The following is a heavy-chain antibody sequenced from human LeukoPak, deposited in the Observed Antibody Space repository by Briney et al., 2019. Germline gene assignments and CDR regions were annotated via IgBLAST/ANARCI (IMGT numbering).Heavy chain of an antibody. D-gene: IGHD6-13*01. CDR3: VRGPTYSSRWYMDY. V-gene: IGHV4-4*09. CDR1: GGSISSYY. J-gene: IGHJ4*02. CDR2: IYTSGST. Sequence: SETLSLTCTVSGGSISSYYWSWIRQPPGKGLEWIGYIYTSGSTNYNPSLKSRVTISVDTSKNQFSLKLTSVTAADTAVYYCVRGPTYSSRWYMDYWGQGTLVTVSS.